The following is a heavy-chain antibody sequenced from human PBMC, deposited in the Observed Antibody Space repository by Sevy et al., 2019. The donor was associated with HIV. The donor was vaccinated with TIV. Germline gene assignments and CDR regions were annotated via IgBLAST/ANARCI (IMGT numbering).Heavy chain of an antibody. CDR2: IGASGDST. CDR3: AKPLSRTILRCGAFDI. V-gene: IGHV3-23*01. J-gene: IGHJ3*02. CDR1: RFTFSTYP. Sequence: GGSLRLSCSASRFTFSTYPMTWVRQAPGKGLEWVSSIGASGDSTYYADSVKGRFTISIDNSNNTLFLQMNSLRAGDTAVYFCAKPLSRTILRCGAFDIWGQGAMVTVSS. D-gene: IGHD3-9*01.